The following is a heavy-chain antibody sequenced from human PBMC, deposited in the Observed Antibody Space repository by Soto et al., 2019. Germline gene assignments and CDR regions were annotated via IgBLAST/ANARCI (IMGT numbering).Heavy chain of an antibody. V-gene: IGHV5-51*01. CDR3: ARKGIAAAGTLTYYGMDV. Sequence: GESLKISCKGSGYSFTSYWIGWVRQMPGKGLEWMGIIYPSDSDTRYSPSFQGQVTISADKSISTAYLQWSSLKASDTAMYYCARKGIAAAGTLTYYGMDVWGQGTTVTVSS. CDR1: GYSFTSYW. J-gene: IGHJ6*02. CDR2: IYPSDSDT. D-gene: IGHD6-13*01.